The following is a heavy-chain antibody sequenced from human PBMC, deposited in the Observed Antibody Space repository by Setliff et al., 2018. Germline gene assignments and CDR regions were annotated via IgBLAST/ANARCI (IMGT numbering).Heavy chain of an antibody. V-gene: IGHV3-7*01. D-gene: IGHD3-16*01. CDR1: GFTFSSYW. J-gene: IGHJ4*02. CDR2: IKQDGSEK. CDR3: ARDGGEY. Sequence: ESLKISCAASGFTFSSYWMSWVRQAPGKGLEWVANIKQDGSEKYYVGSVKGRFTISRDNAKNSLYLQMNSLRAEDTAVYYCARDGGEYWGQGTLVTVSS.